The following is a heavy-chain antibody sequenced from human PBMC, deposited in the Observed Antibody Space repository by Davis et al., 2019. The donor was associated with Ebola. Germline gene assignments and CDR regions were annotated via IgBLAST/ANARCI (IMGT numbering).Heavy chain of an antibody. CDR3: AQRRVDYYGSGSFDY. CDR2: IYWDDDK. D-gene: IGHD3-10*01. CDR1: GFSLSTSGVG. Sequence: SGPTLVKPTQTLTLTCTFSGFSLSTSGVGVGWTRQPPGKALEWLALIYWDDDKRYSPSLKSRLTITKDTSKNQVVLTMTNMDPVDTGTYYCAQRRVDYYGSGSFDYWGQGTLVTVSS. V-gene: IGHV2-5*02. J-gene: IGHJ4*02.